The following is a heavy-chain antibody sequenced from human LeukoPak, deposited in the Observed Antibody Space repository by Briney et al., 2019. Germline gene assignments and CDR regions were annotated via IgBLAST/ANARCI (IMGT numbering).Heavy chain of an antibody. V-gene: IGHV3-30-3*01. J-gene: IGHJ4*02. CDR1: GFTFNSYA. CDR3: ARDRYSSGWYGDFDC. D-gene: IGHD6-19*01. Sequence: GGSLRLSCAASGFTFNSYAMHWVRQAPGKGLEWVAVISSDGSNNYYADSVKGRFTISRDNSKNTLYLQVNSLRAEDTAVYYCARDRYSSGWYGDFDCWGQGTLVTDSS. CDR2: ISSDGSNN.